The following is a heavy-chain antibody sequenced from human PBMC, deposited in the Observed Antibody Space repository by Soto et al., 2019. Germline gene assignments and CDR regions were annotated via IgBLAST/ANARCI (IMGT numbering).Heavy chain of an antibody. CDR2: ISAYNGNT. J-gene: IGHJ3*02. D-gene: IGHD3-9*01. V-gene: IGHV1-18*04. CDR3: ARGRYDILTGYPRAFDI. CDR1: GYTFTRYG. Sequence: GASVKVSFKASGYTFTRYGISWLRQAPGQGLEWMGWISAYNGNTNYAQKLQGRVTMTTDTSTSTAYMELRSLRSDDTAVYYCARGRYDILTGYPRAFDIWGQGTMVTVS.